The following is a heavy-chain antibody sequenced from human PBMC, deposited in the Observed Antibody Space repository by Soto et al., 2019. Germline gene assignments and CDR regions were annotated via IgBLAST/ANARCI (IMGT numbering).Heavy chain of an antibody. V-gene: IGHV2-5*02. Sequence: QITLKESGPTLVKPTQTLTLTCTFSGFSLSTSGVGVGWIRQPPGKALEWLALIYWDDDKRYSPSLKSRLTITKDTSKNHVVLTMTNMDPVDTATYYCAHSGYDILTAFFQRTEFDYWGQGTLVTVSS. CDR3: AHSGYDILTAFFQRTEFDY. D-gene: IGHD3-9*01. CDR2: IYWDDDK. CDR1: GFSLSTSGVG. J-gene: IGHJ4*02.